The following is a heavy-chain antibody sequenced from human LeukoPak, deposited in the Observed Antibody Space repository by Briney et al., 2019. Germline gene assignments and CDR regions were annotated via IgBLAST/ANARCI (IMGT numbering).Heavy chain of an antibody. CDR3: AREGLRRYDFWSGYWLGY. D-gene: IGHD3-3*01. CDR2: ISSSSSTI. Sequence: GGSLRLSCAASGFTFSSYSMNWVRQAPGKGLEWVSYISSSSSTIYYADSVKGRFTISRDNAKNSLYLQMNSLRAEDTAVYYCAREGLRRYDFWSGYWLGYWGQGTLVTVSS. CDR1: GFTFSSYS. V-gene: IGHV3-48*01. J-gene: IGHJ4*02.